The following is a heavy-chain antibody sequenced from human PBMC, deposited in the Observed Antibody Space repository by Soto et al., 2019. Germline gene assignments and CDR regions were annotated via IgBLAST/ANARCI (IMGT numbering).Heavy chain of an antibody. CDR3: ARDEGLAARRPYYYYMDV. CDR1: GGTFSSYT. D-gene: IGHD6-6*01. V-gene: IGHV1-69*02. CDR2: IIPILGIA. Sequence: QVQLVQSGAGVKKPGSSVKVSCKASGGTFSSYTISWVRQAPGQGLEWMGRIIPILGIANYAQKFQGRVTITADKSTSTAYMELSSLRSEDTAVYYCARDEGLAARRPYYYYMDVWGKGTTVTVSS. J-gene: IGHJ6*03.